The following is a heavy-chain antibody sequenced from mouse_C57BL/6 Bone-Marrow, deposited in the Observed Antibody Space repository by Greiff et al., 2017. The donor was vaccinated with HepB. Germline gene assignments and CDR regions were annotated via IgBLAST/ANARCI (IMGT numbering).Heavy chain of an antibody. Sequence: VQLQQSGAELARPGASVKLSCKASGYTFTSYGISWVKQSTGQGLEWIGEIYPRSGNTYYNEKFKGKATLTVDKSSSTPYMQLSNLTSEDSAVYYCAAYYYDSRADCIDCWGQGTTLTGSS. CDR2: IYPRSGNT. CDR3: AAYYYDSRADCIDC. V-gene: IGHV1-81*01. D-gene: IGHD1-1*01. J-gene: IGHJ2*01. CDR1: GYTFTSYG.